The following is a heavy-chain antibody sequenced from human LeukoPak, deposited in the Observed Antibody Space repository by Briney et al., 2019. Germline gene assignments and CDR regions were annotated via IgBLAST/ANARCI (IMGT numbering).Heavy chain of an antibody. V-gene: IGHV3-30*02. J-gene: IGHJ6*03. Sequence: GGSLRLSCAASKFTFSSYGMHWVRQAPGKGLEWVAFIRYDGSNKYYADSVKGRFTVSRDNSKNTLSLQMNSLRAEDTAVYYCAKGRYMDVWGKGTMVTISS. CDR2: IRYDGSNK. CDR3: AKGRYMDV. CDR1: KFTFSSYG.